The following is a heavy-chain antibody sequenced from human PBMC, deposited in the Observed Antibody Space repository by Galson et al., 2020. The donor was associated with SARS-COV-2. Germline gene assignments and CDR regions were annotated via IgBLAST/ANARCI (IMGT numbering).Heavy chain of an antibody. CDR1: GYSVSTTNY. J-gene: IGHJ2*01. D-gene: IGHD2-21*02. CDR2: IYPNGRT. V-gene: IGHV4-38-2*01. Sequence: SETLSLTCAVSGYSVSTTNYWGWVRLAPGKGLEWIGSIYPNGRTYYNPSLESRVTISDDTSRNQFSLTLASVTAADTAFYYCARQGVNMIVLVTVPGWFFDLWGRGTLVTVSS. CDR3: ARQGVNMIVLVTVPGWFFDL.